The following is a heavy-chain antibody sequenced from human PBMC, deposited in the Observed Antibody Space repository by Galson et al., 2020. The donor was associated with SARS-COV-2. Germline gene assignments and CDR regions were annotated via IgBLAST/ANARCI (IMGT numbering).Heavy chain of an antibody. V-gene: IGHV3-48*04. CDR2: ISSSSSTI. CDR1: GFTFSSYS. J-gene: IGHJ4*02. CDR3: ARDHTTVDCSGGSCYHDY. D-gene: IGHD2-15*01. Sequence: GGSLRLSCAASGFTFSSYSMNWVRQAPGKGLEWVSYISSSSSTIYYADSVKGRFTISRDNAKNSLYLQMNSLRAEDTAVYYCARDHTTVDCSGGSCYHDYWGQGTLVTVSS.